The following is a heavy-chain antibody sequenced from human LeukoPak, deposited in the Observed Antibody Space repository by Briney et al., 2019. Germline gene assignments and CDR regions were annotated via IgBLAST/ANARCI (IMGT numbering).Heavy chain of an antibody. D-gene: IGHD2-15*01. CDR2: IYYSGST. V-gene: IGHV4-59*01. CDR3: ARGEFVVVVAATAYYYYYYGMDV. CDR1: GGSISSYY. J-gene: IGHJ6*02. Sequence: SETLPLTCTVSGGSISSYYWSWIRQPPGKGLEWIGYIYYSGSTNYNPSLKSRVTISVDTSKNQFSLKLGSVTAADTAVYYCARGEFVVVVAATAYYYYYYGMDVWGQGTTVTVSS.